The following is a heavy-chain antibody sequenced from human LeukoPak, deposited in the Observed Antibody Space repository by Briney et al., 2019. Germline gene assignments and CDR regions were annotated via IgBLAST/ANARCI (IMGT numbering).Heavy chain of an antibody. D-gene: IGHD1-26*01. V-gene: IGHV3-21*01. Sequence: GGSLRLSCAASGFTFSSYSMNWVRQAPGKGLEWVSSISSSSSYIYYADSVKGRFTISRDNAKNSLYLQMNSLRAEDTAVYYCASLGRNEMDVWGQRTTVTVPS. CDR1: GFTFSSYS. CDR3: ASLGRNEMDV. CDR2: ISSSSSYI. J-gene: IGHJ6*02.